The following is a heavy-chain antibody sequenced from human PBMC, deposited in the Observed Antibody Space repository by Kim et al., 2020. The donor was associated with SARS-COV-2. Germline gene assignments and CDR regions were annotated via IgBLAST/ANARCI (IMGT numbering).Heavy chain of an antibody. D-gene: IGHD3-10*01. V-gene: IGHV3-21*01. J-gene: IGHJ6*01. CDR1: GFSFSNYN. CDR3: ARHSTVVGGGMEV. Sequence: GGSLRLSCAASGFSFSNYNMNWVRQAPGKGLEWVSFISSSGSNTYYADSVKGRFTISRDNAKNSLYLQMNSLRADDTAVYYCARHSTVVGGGMEVWGRGTTVSVSS. CDR2: ISSSGSNT.